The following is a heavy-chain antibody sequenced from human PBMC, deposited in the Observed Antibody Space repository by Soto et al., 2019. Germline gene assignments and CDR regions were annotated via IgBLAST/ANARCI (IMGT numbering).Heavy chain of an antibody. CDR3: AMVDVYVTPSPQDV. CDR2: INAYNGNT. J-gene: IGHJ6*02. CDR1: GYTFTGYA. V-gene: IGHV1-18*01. Sequence: ASVKVSCKASGYTFTGYAMHWVRQAPGQRLEWMGWINAYNGNTNYAQNLQGRVTLTTDTSTSTAYMELRSLRSNDTAVYYCAMVDVYVTPSPQDVWGQGTTVTVSS. D-gene: IGHD3-16*01.